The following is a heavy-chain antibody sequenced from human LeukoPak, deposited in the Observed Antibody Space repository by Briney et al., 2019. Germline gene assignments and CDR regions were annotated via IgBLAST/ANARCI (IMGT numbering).Heavy chain of an antibody. CDR3: ARAGPRRVGYNFDC. V-gene: IGHV4-59*01. CDR1: GGSISSYS. J-gene: IGHJ4*02. D-gene: IGHD5-24*01. Sequence: SEALSLTCTVSGGSISSYSWSWIRQPPGKGLEWIGLVYDGGSTYYNPSLKSRVTISLDTSKNKVSLNLNSVTSPDTAVYYCARAGPRRVGYNFDCWGQGTLVTVSS. CDR2: VYDGGST.